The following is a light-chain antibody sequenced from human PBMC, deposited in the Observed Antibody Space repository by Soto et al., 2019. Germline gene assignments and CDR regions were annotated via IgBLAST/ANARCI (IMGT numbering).Light chain of an antibody. Sequence: QSALTQPASVSGSPGQSITISCTGTSSDVGSYNLVSWYQQHPGKAPKLMIYEVSKRPSGVSNRFSGSKSGNTASLTISGLQAEDEADYYCCSYAGSXTFDYVFGTGTKVTXL. CDR2: EVS. J-gene: IGLJ1*01. CDR3: CSYAGSXTFDYV. CDR1: SSDVGSYNL. V-gene: IGLV2-23*02.